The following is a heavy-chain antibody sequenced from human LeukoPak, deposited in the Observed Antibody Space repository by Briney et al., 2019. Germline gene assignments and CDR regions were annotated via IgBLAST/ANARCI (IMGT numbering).Heavy chain of an antibody. CDR2: INTGGTGT. V-gene: IGHV3-23*01. D-gene: IGHD2-8*01. Sequence: PGGSLRVSCAASGFSFRSYTMSWVRQAPGKGLEWVSAINTGGTGTNYADSVKGRFTISRDNSKNTLYLQMNSLRAEDTAVYYCARDGMYYLDYWGQGTLVTVSS. CDR1: GFSFRSYT. J-gene: IGHJ4*02. CDR3: ARDGMYYLDY.